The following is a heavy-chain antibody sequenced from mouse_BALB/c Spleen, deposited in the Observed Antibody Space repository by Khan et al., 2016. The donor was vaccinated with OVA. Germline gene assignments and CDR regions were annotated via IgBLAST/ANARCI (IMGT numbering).Heavy chain of an antibody. CDR1: GYNIKDIY. Sequence: VQLQQSGAELVKPAASLKLSCTASGYNIKDIYIHWVKQRPEKGLERIRRTDPANGNTKYDPKFQGKATITADTSSNTAYLQLSSLTSEDTAVYYCRISTINAWGQVTTLTVSS. CDR3: RISTINA. V-gene: IGHV14-3*02. CDR2: TDPANGNT. J-gene: IGHJ2*01.